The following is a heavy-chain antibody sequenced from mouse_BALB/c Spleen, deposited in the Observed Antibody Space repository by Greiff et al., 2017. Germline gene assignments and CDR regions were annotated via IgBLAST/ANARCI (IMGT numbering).Heavy chain of an antibody. J-gene: IGHJ1*01. D-gene: IGHD2-4*01. CDR2: ISSGGSYT. Sequence: EVMLVESGGGLVKPGGSLKLSCAASGFTFSSYAMSWVRQTPEKRLEWVATISSGGSYTYYPDSVKGRFTISRDNAKNTLYLQMSSLRSEDTAMYYCARLYYDYDGGWYFDVWGAGTTVTVSS. V-gene: IGHV5-9-1*01. CDR1: GFTFSSYA. CDR3: ARLYYDYDGGWYFDV.